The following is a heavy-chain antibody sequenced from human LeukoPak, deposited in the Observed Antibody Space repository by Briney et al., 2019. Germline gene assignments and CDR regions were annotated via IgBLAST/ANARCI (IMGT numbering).Heavy chain of an antibody. CDR1: GFTFSSYW. CDR2: IKQDGSEK. J-gene: IGHJ4*02. D-gene: IGHD2-8*01. V-gene: IGHV3-7*04. CDR3: ARGPSAEGPNFFDY. Sequence: GGSLRLSCAASGFTFSSYWMSWVRQAPGKGLKWVANIKQDGSEKYYVDSVKGRFTISRDNAKNSLYLQMNSLRAEDTAVYYCARGPSAEGPNFFDYWGQGTLVTVSS.